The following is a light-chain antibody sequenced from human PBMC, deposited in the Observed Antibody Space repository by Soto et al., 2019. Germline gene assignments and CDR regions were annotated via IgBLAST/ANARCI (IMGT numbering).Light chain of an antibody. CDR1: QSLPSNY. Sequence: EIVLTQSPATLSLSPGERATLSCRASQSLPSNYVAWYQHKPGQAPRLLIYGASSRATGIPDRISGSGSGTDFTLTISRLEPEDFAVYYCQQYGTSPRTFGQGTKVEIK. CDR2: GAS. V-gene: IGKV3-20*01. CDR3: QQYGTSPRT. J-gene: IGKJ1*01.